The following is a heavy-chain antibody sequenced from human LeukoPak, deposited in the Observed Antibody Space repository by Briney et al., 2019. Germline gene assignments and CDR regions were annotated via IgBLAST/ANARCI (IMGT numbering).Heavy chain of an antibody. Sequence: SVKVSCKASGGTFSSYGISWVRQAPGQGLEWMGGIIPIFGTANYAQKFQGRVTITADKSTSKAYMELSSLRSEDTAVYYCARGRGGYSYGYDAFDIWGQGTMVTVSS. CDR3: ARGRGGYSYGYDAFDI. CDR1: GGTFSSYG. J-gene: IGHJ3*02. V-gene: IGHV1-69*06. CDR2: IIPIFGTA. D-gene: IGHD5-18*01.